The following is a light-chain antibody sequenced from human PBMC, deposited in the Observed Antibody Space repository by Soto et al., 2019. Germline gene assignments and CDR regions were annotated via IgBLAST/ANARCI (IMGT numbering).Light chain of an antibody. CDR2: EVN. V-gene: IGLV2-14*03. CDR1: SSDVGGYNR. J-gene: IGLJ3*02. CDR3: SSYSSKPIPGV. Sequence: QSALTQPASVSGSPGQSITISCTGTSSDVGGYNRVSWYQQHPGRAPKLIFYEVNNRPSGVSNRFAGSKSANTASLTISGLQADDEATDYCSSYSSKPIPGVFGGGTKLTVL.